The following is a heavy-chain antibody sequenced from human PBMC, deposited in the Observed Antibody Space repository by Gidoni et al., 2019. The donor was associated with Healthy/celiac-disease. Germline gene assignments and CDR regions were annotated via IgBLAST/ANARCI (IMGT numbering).Heavy chain of an antibody. J-gene: IGHJ4*02. Sequence: EVQLVESGGGLVQPGGPLRLSCAASGFTFSSYWMPWVRQAPGTGLVCVSRNNSDGSSTSYADSVKGRFTISRDNAKNTLYLQMNSLRAEDTAVYYCARARRDGYNTIDYWGQGTLVTVSS. CDR2: NNSDGSST. CDR1: GFTFSSYW. CDR3: ARARRDGYNTIDY. V-gene: IGHV3-74*01. D-gene: IGHD5-12*01.